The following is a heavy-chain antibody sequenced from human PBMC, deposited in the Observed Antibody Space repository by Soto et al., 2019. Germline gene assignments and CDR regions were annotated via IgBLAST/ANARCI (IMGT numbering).Heavy chain of an antibody. D-gene: IGHD2-8*02. J-gene: IGHJ4*02. CDR2: ISYDGSVK. V-gene: IGHV3-30*18. Sequence: GGSLRLSCAASGFMFSNCGMHWVRQAPGKGLEWVTIISYDGSVKYYADSVKGRFTISRDNSKNTLYLQINSLRAEDTAVYYCAKDGTGGPHYYFDYWGQGTLVTVSS. CDR1: GFMFSNCG. CDR3: AKDGTGGPHYYFDY.